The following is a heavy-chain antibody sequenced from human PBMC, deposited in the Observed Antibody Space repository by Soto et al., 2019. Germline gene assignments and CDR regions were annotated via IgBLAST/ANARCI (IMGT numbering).Heavy chain of an antibody. V-gene: IGHV1-46*02. CDR2: INPGTGRT. CDR1: GYTFKSHY. CDR3: AREIVVVGGVYYRGMDV. J-gene: IGHJ6*02. Sequence: QVQLVQSGAEVRKPGASVKVSCKASGYTFKSHYIHWLRQAPGQGLEWLGVINPGTGRTTYAQSFQGRVIMLRDTSTSTVNMDLSSLRSEDTAVYYCAREIVVVGGVYYRGMDVWGQGTTVTVSS. D-gene: IGHD3-22*01.